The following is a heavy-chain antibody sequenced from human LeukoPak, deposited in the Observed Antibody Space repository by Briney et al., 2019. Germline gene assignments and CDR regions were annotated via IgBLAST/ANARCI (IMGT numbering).Heavy chain of an antibody. D-gene: IGHD5-24*01. CDR2: ISGSGGST. J-gene: IGHJ4*02. CDR3: AKDILKGDDYNYPSDY. Sequence: GGSLRLSWAASGITFSDYSMRWIRQAPGKGLEWVSAISGSGGSTYYADSVKGRFTISRDNSKNTLYLQMNSLRAEDTAVYYCAKDILKGDDYNYPSDYWGQGTLVTVSS. V-gene: IGHV3-23*01. CDR1: GITFSDYS.